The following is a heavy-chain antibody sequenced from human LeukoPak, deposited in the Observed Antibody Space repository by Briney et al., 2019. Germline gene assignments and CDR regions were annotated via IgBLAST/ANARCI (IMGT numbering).Heavy chain of an antibody. J-gene: IGHJ4*02. CDR1: GFTFDDYS. D-gene: IGHD6-19*01. CDR3: AKGADPLTWRMTTVAGTRFDF. V-gene: IGHV3-43*02. Sequence: PGGSLRLSCAVSGFTFDDYSMHWFRQAPGKGLQWVSLISGDGGSRYYAGSVKGRVTVSRDKNKNSLYLQMNRLRPEDTAFYYCAKGADPLTWRMTTVAGTRFDFWGQGTLVTVSS. CDR2: ISGDGGSR.